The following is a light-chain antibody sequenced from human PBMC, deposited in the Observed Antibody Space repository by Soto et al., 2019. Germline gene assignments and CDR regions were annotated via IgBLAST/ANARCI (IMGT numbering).Light chain of an antibody. CDR2: GAS. J-gene: IGKJ1*01. CDR1: QSISDT. V-gene: IGKV3-15*01. CDR3: QQYNNWPWT. Sequence: ETVMTQSPATLSVSPGGRATLSCRASQSISDTLAWYQHKPGQAPRLLIYGASARATGFPARFSGSGSGTDFTLIISSLQSEDFAVYYCQQYNNWPWTFGQWTKV.